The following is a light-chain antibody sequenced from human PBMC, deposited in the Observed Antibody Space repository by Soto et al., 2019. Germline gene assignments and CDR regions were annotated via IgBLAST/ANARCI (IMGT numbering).Light chain of an antibody. CDR1: SSDIGAYNF. Sequence: QSALTQPPSASGSPGQSVTISCTGTSSDIGAYNFVSWYQQHPGKAPKLMIYEVSKRPSGVPDRFSGSKSGDTASLTVSGLQAEDEADYFCSSYAGSNSSVFGSGTKVTVL. J-gene: IGLJ1*01. CDR2: EVS. CDR3: SSYAGSNSSV. V-gene: IGLV2-8*01.